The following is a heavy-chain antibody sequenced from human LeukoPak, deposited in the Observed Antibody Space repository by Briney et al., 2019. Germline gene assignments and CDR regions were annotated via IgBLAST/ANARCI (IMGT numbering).Heavy chain of an antibody. CDR3: AKWDRDYGGSHYLDY. CDR1: GFTFNNYG. Sequence: GGSLRLSCAASGFTFNNYGLTWVRQAPGKGLEWVSDMSGSSGTTYYADSVMGRFTISRDKSKNTLYLQMNSLRAEDTAIYYCAKWDRDYGGSHYLDYWGQGTLVTVSA. V-gene: IGHV3-23*01. J-gene: IGHJ4*02. D-gene: IGHD4-23*01. CDR2: MSGSSGTT.